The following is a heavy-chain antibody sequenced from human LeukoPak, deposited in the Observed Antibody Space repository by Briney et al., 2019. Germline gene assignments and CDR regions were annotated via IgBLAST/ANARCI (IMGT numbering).Heavy chain of an antibody. CDR3: AKGVGSGSFDY. Sequence: QPGGSLRLSCAASGFTFSSYAMSWVRQAPGKGLEWVSAISGSGGSTYYADSVKGRFTISRDNAKNSLYLQMNSLRAEDTALYYCAKGVGSGSFDYWGQGTLVTVSS. CDR2: ISGSGGST. J-gene: IGHJ4*02. CDR1: GFTFSSYA. D-gene: IGHD3-10*01. V-gene: IGHV3-23*01.